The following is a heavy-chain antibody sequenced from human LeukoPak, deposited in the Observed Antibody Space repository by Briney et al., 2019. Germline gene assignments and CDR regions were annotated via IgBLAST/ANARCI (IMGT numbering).Heavy chain of an antibody. CDR2: ISGSGGST. V-gene: IGHV3-23*01. CDR3: ARAPWAAAPSGDY. Sequence: PGGSLILSCAASGFTFSSYAMSWVRQAPGKGLEWVSAISGSGGSTYYADSVKGRFTISRDNAKNTLYLQMNSLRVEDTAVYYCARAPWAAAPSGDYWGQGTLVTVSS. D-gene: IGHD6-13*01. CDR1: GFTFSSYA. J-gene: IGHJ4*02.